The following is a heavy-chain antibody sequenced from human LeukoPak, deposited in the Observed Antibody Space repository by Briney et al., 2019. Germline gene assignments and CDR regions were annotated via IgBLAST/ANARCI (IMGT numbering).Heavy chain of an antibody. CDR1: GFTFSSYW. Sequence: PGGSLRLSCAASGFTFSSYWMSWVRQAPGKGLEWVANIKQDGSEKYYVDSVKGRFTISRDNAKNSLYLQMNSLRAEDTAVYYCARAPPRLRYFDWLCDYWGQGTLVTVSS. CDR3: ARAPPRLRYFDWLCDY. V-gene: IGHV3-7*01. D-gene: IGHD3-9*01. J-gene: IGHJ4*02. CDR2: IKQDGSEK.